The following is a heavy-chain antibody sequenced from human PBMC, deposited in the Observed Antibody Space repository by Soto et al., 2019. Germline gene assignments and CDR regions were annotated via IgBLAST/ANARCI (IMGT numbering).Heavy chain of an antibody. D-gene: IGHD4-17*01. Sequence: GGSLRLSCAASGFTFSSYSMNWVRQAPGKGLEWVSSISSSSSYIYYADSVKGRFTISRDNAKNSLYLQMNSLRAEDTAVYYCARDLDYGDYYYYGMDVWGQGTTVPSP. CDR2: ISSSSSYI. V-gene: IGHV3-21*01. CDR3: ARDLDYGDYYYYGMDV. CDR1: GFTFSSYS. J-gene: IGHJ6*02.